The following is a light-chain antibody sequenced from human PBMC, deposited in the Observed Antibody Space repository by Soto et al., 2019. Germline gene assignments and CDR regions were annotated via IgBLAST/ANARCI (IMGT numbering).Light chain of an antibody. Sequence: DVQLTQSPSPLSASVGDRVSISCRASRAITNHLNWYQQKPGKAPILLVYAASTLETGVPSRFSGSGSGTHFTLTIDHLHTEDVATYFWKKNYITPLTFGGGTKVDIK. V-gene: IGKV1-39*01. CDR2: AAS. CDR3: KKNYITPLT. J-gene: IGKJ4*01. CDR1: RAITNH.